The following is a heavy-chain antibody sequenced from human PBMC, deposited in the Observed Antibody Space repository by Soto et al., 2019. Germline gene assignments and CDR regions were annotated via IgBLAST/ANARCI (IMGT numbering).Heavy chain of an antibody. CDR3: ANQKIRFSVAGTLYGLGV. J-gene: IGHJ6*02. V-gene: IGHV3-11*04. CDR1: GGSISSGGYY. Sequence: LSLTCTVSGGSISSGGYYWSWIRQAPGKGLEWISYISSTSGTIYYADSVKGRFTIFRDNAKNSLFLQMNGLRDDDTAVYYCANQKIRFSVAGTLYGLGVWGQGTTVTVSS. CDR2: ISSTSGTI. D-gene: IGHD6-19*01.